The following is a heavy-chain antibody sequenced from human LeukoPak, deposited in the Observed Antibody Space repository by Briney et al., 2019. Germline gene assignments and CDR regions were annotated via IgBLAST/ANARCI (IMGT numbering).Heavy chain of an antibody. J-gene: IGHJ4*02. CDR1: GGSISSVDYY. CDR3: ATYDSSGYYRYYFDY. Sequence: SQTLSLTCTVSGGSISSVDYYWSWLRQPPGKGLEWIGYIYYSGSTYYNPSLKSRVTISVDTSKNQFSLKLSSVTAADTAVYYCATYDSSGYYRYYFDYWGQGTLVTVSS. CDR2: IYYSGST. D-gene: IGHD3-22*01. V-gene: IGHV4-30-4*01.